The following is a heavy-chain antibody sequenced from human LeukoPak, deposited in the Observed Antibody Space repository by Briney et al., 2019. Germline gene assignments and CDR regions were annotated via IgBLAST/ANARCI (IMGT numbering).Heavy chain of an antibody. V-gene: IGHV4-59*01. CDR2: IYYSGST. CDR3: ARATPYYGSSGYYEYFQH. J-gene: IGHJ1*01. Sequence: SETLSLTCTVSGGSISSYYWSWIRQPPGKGLEWIGYIYYSGSTNYNPSLKSRVTISVDTSQNQFSLKLSSVTAADTAVYYCARATPYYGSSGYYEYFQHWGQGTLVTVSS. D-gene: IGHD3-22*01. CDR1: GGSISSYY.